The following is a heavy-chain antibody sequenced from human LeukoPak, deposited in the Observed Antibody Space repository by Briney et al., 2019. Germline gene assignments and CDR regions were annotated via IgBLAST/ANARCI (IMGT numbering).Heavy chain of an antibody. Sequence: SVKVSFKASGGTFSSYAISWVRQAPGQGLEWMGGIIPIFGTANYAQKFQGRVTITTDESTSTAYMELSSLRSEDTAVYYCARGGPSARGYYFDYWGQGTLVTVSS. D-gene: IGHD1-26*01. CDR1: GGTFSSYA. CDR2: IIPIFGTA. CDR3: ARGGPSARGYYFDY. J-gene: IGHJ4*02. V-gene: IGHV1-69*05.